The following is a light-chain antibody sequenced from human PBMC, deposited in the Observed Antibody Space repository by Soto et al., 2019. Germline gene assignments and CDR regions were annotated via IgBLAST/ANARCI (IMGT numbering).Light chain of an antibody. CDR1: SSNIGSNT. J-gene: IGLJ2*01. CDR2: SNN. CDR3: GAWDDSLNGVV. Sequence: QSVLTQPPSASGTPGQRVTISCSGSSSNIGSNTVNWYQQLPGTAPKLLIYSNNQRPSGVPDRFSGSKSGTSASLAISGLQSEDEADFYCGAWDDSLNGVVFGGGTKRTVL. V-gene: IGLV1-44*01.